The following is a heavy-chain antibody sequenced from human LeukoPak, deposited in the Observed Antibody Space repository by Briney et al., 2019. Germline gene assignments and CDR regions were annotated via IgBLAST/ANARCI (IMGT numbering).Heavy chain of an antibody. V-gene: IGHV1-69*13. Sequence: GASVKVSCKASGGTFSSYAISWVRQAPGQGLEWMGGIIPIFGTANYAQKFQGRVTITADESTSTAYMELSSLRSGDTAVYYCARAPGVSAAGSPYYFDYWGQGTLVTVSS. J-gene: IGHJ4*02. CDR3: ARAPGVSAAGSPYYFDY. CDR2: IIPIFGTA. CDR1: GGTFSSYA. D-gene: IGHD6-13*01.